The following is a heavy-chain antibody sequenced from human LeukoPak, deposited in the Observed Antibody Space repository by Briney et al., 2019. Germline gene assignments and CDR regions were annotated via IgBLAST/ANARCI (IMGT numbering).Heavy chain of an antibody. CDR1: GYTFTGYY. CDR2: ISAYNGNT. Sequence: ASVKVSCKASGYTFTGYYMHWVRQAPGQGLEWMGWISAYNGNTNYAQKFQGRVTMTRNTSISTAYMELSSLRSEDTAVYYCARGYYYDSKDYWGQGTLVTVSS. V-gene: IGHV1-8*02. D-gene: IGHD3-22*01. J-gene: IGHJ4*02. CDR3: ARGYYYDSKDY.